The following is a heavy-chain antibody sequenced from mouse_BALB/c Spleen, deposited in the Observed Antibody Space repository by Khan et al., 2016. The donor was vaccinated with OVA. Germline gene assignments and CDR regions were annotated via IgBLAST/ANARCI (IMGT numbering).Heavy chain of an antibody. CDR2: INPTSGYT. Sequence: QVQLKQSGAELAKPGASVKMSCKASGYTFTTYWMHWVKQRPGQGLEWIGYINPTSGYTDYNQKFKDKATLTADKSSSTAYMQLSSLTSDDSAVYYCARDRIDYWGQGTTRTGSS. V-gene: IGHV1-7*01. J-gene: IGHJ2*01. CDR1: GYTFTTYW. CDR3: ARDRIDY.